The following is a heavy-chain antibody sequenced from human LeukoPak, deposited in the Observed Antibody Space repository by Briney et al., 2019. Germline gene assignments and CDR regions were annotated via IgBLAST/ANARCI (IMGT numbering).Heavy chain of an antibody. CDR3: AKDRASLATTHYDY. Sequence: GGSLRLSCAASGFTFSSYAMSWVRQAPGEGLEWVSAISGSGGSTYYADSVKGRFTISRDNSKNTLYLQINSLRAEDTAVYYCAKDRASLATTHYDYWGQGTLVTVSS. CDR1: GFTFSSYA. CDR2: ISGSGGST. D-gene: IGHD5-12*01. J-gene: IGHJ4*02. V-gene: IGHV3-23*01.